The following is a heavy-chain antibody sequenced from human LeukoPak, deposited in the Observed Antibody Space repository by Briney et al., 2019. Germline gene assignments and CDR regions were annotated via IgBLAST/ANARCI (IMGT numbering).Heavy chain of an antibody. CDR1: GFTFSSYW. V-gene: IGHV3-48*04. D-gene: IGHD2-8*02. CDR2: ISSSGSTI. CDR3: ARAEGYWSPFDY. Sequence: GGSLRLSCAASGFTFSSYWMSWVRQAPGKGLEWVSYISSSGSTIYYADSVKGRFTISRDNAKNSLYLQMNSLRAEDTAVYYCARAEGYWSPFDYWGQGTLVTVSS. J-gene: IGHJ4*02.